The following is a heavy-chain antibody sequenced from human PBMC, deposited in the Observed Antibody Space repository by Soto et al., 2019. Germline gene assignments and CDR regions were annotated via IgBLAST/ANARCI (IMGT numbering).Heavy chain of an antibody. J-gene: IGHJ4*02. Sequence: EVQLVESGGGLVQPGGSLKLSCAASGFTFSGCAMHWVRQASGKGLEWVGRIRSKANSYATAYAASVKGRFTISRDDSKHTANLQMNSLKTEDMAVYYCTIRYYDIFGWGQGTLVTVSS. CDR1: GFTFSGCA. CDR3: TIRYYDIFG. V-gene: IGHV3-73*01. D-gene: IGHD3-9*01. CDR2: IRSKANSYAT.